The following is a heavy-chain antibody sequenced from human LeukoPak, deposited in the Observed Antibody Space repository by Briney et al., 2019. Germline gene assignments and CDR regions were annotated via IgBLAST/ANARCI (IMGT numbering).Heavy chain of an antibody. Sequence: SETLSLTCTVSGDSISHYYWSWIRQPPGKGLEWIGFIYHSGPTRYNPSLKSRLSISLDTSKNQFSLSLKSVTAADTAMYFCARHSGSFYWYFDVWGRGSLVTVSS. J-gene: IGHJ2*01. V-gene: IGHV4-59*01. CDR3: ARHSGSFYWYFDV. D-gene: IGHD3-22*01. CDR2: IYHSGPT. CDR1: GDSISHYY.